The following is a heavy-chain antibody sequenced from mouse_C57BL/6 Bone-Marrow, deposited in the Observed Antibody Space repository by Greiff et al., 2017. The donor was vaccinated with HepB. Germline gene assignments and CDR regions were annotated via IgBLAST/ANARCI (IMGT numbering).Heavy chain of an antibody. CDR3: AGVPYYYGRYFDV. J-gene: IGHJ1*03. V-gene: IGHV12-3*01. Sequence: VQLQQSGPGLVKPSQSLFLTCSITGFPITSGYYWIWIRQSPGKPLEWMGYITHSGETFYNPSLQSPISITRETSKNQFFLQLNSVTTEDTAMYYCAGVPYYYGRYFDVWGTGTTVTVSS. CDR1: GFPITSGYY. CDR2: ITHSGET. D-gene: IGHD1-1*01.